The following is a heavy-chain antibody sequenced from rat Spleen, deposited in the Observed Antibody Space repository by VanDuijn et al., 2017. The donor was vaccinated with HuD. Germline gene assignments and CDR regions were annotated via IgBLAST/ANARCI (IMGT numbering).Heavy chain of an antibody. J-gene: IGHJ2*01. V-gene: IGHV5S13*01. CDR3: AREIRHYFDY. CDR2: INVAGDTT. Sequence: EVQLVESGGGLVQPGRSLKLSCTASKFTFRNDAMAWVRQAPTKGLEWVASINVAGDTTYYRDSVKGRFTFSRDNARNTLSLQMDSLRSEDTATYYCAREIRHYFDYWGQGILVTVSS. CDR1: KFTFRNDA.